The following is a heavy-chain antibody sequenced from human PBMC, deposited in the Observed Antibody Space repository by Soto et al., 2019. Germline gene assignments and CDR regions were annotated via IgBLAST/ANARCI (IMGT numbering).Heavy chain of an antibody. Sequence: GGSLRLSCAASGFTFSTYSMNWVRQAPGKGLEWVSYISSTRSPIYYADSVKGRFTISRDNAKNSLYLQMNSLRDGDTAVYYCARSWVDYSGSYPGPFDFWGQGTLVTVSS. CDR2: ISSTRSPI. D-gene: IGHD1-26*01. CDR1: GFTFSTYS. V-gene: IGHV3-48*02. J-gene: IGHJ4*02. CDR3: ARSWVDYSGSYPGPFDF.